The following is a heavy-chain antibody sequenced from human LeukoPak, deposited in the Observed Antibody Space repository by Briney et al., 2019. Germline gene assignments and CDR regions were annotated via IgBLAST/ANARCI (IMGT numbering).Heavy chain of an antibody. Sequence: SLRLSCAASGFTFDDYAMHWVRQAPGKGLEWVSGISWNSGSIGHADSVKGRFTISRDNAKNSLYLQMNSLRAEDTALYYCAKGTLLGYCSGGSCYFDYWGQGTLVTVSS. CDR3: AKGTLLGYCSGGSCYFDY. CDR2: ISWNSGSI. D-gene: IGHD2-15*01. V-gene: IGHV3-9*01. J-gene: IGHJ4*02. CDR1: GFTFDDYA.